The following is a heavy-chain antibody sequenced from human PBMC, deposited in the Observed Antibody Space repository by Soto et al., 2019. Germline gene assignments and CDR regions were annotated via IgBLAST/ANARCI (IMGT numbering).Heavy chain of an antibody. CDR3: ARDHDSRGWSYYYYGMDV. D-gene: IGHD6-19*01. Sequence: QVQLVQSGAEVKKPGASVKVSCKASGYTFTSYGISWVRQAPGQGLEWMGWISAYNGNTNYAQKLQVRVTMTTDTSTITAYMELRSLRSDDTSVYYCARDHDSRGWSYYYYGMDVWGQGTTVTVSS. CDR2: ISAYNGNT. J-gene: IGHJ6*02. CDR1: GYTFTSYG. V-gene: IGHV1-18*01.